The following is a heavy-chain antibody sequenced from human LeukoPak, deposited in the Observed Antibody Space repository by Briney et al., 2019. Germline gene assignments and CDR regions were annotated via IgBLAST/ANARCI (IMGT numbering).Heavy chain of an antibody. CDR3: ARDRIAVAATETSFDY. CDR1: GFTFSSYN. D-gene: IGHD6-19*01. J-gene: IGHJ4*02. CDR2: IIGSSSYI. V-gene: IGHV3-21*01. Sequence: NPGGSLRLSCAASGFTFSSYNMNWVRRAPGRGWEWFYSIIGSSSYIYYADSVKGRFTISRGNAKNSLYLQMSSLRAEDTAMYYCARDRIAVAATETSFDYWGQGTLVTVSS.